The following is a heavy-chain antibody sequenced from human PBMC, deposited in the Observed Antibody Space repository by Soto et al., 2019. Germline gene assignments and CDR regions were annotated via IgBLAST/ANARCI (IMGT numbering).Heavy chain of an antibody. V-gene: IGHV4-39*01. CDR2: MYYSGSS. Sequence: PSETLCLTCAVSGGSTMDKSYFWGWVRQSPGKGLEWIGSMYYSGSSYYNPSLKSRVAISVDTSRNQFSLKLRSVTAADTAVYFCARQRLLRLKPDFDIWGQGNLVTVSS. CDR3: ARQRLLRLKPDFDI. CDR1: GGSTMDKSYF. D-gene: IGHD2-21*02. J-gene: IGHJ4*02.